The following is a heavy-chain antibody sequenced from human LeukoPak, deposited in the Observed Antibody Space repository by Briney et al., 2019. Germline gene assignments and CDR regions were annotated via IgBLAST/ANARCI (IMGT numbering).Heavy chain of an antibody. Sequence: PGGSLRLSCAASGFIFSRYSMTWVRQAPGKGLEWVSYIGDSTTYYADSVKGRFTIFRDNVDNKLFLQMNSLRAEDTAVYYCARDGGSYYAGNWFDPWGQGNLVTVSS. CDR3: ARDGGSYYAGNWFDP. CDR1: GFIFSRYS. V-gene: IGHV3-48*04. J-gene: IGHJ5*02. CDR2: IGDSTT. D-gene: IGHD1-26*01.